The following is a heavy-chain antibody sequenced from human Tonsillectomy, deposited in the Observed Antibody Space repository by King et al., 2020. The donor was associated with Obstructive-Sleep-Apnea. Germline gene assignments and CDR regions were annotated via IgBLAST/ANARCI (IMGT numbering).Heavy chain of an antibody. D-gene: IGHD6-13*01. CDR1: GGSFSDYY. Sequence: HVQLQQWGAGLLKPSETLSLTCAVFGGSFSDYYWSWIRQPPGKGLEWIGEINHSGSTNYNPSLRSRVTISVYTSKNQFSLKLTFMTAAATAAYYCARGSGAAAVNWFDPWGQGTLVTVSS. J-gene: IGHJ5*02. CDR2: INHSGST. CDR3: ARGSGAAAVNWFDP. V-gene: IGHV4-34*01.